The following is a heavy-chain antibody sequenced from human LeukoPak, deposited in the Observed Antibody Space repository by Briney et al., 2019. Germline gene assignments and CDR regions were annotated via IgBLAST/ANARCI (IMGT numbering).Heavy chain of an antibody. CDR3: AHSLRRPSCSGGNCYYFDY. CDR1: GFSITTKGVG. Sequence: SGPTLVNPTQTLPLTCTVTGFSITTKGVGVGWIRQAPGKALEWLAIIFWDGNRRYNSSLRGRLTITSDNSKNQVFLTMTNMDPVDTATYFCAHSLRRPSCSGGNCYYFDYWGQGTLVTVSS. V-gene: IGHV2-5*02. J-gene: IGHJ4*02. D-gene: IGHD2-15*01. CDR2: IFWDGNR.